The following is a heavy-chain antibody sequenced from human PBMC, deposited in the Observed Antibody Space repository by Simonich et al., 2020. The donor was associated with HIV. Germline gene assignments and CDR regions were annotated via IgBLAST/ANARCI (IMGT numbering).Heavy chain of an antibody. CDR1: GYSFTSYW. Sequence: EVQLVQSGAEVKKPGESLQISCKGSGYSFTSYWFVWVGQMPGKGLEWMGFIYPGDSDTKYSPSFQGQVTISADKYISTAYLQWSSLKASDTAMYYCAKSNGNWCDPWGRGTLVTVSS. V-gene: IGHV5-51*01. D-gene: IGHD7-27*01. J-gene: IGHJ5*02. CDR3: AKSNGNWCDP. CDR2: IYPGDSDT.